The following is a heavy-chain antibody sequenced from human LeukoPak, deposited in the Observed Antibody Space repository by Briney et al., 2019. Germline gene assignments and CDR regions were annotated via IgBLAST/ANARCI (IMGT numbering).Heavy chain of an antibody. CDR2: IYHSGST. Sequence: PSETLSLTCAVSGGSISSNNWWSWVRQPPGKGLEWIGEIYHSGSTNYNPSLKSRVTISVDKSKNQISLKLSSVTGADTAVYYCARATLSGGSGLGHWGQGTLVTVSS. J-gene: IGHJ4*02. D-gene: IGHD2-15*01. V-gene: IGHV4-4*02. CDR1: GGSISSNNW. CDR3: ARATLSGGSGLGH.